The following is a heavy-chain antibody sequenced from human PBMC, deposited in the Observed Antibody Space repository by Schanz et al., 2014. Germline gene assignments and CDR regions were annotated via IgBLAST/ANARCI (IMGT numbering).Heavy chain of an antibody. CDR1: GFTFSSYN. V-gene: IGHV3-21*01. Sequence: VQLLESGGGLVQPGGSLKLSCSASGFTFSSYNINWVRQAPGKGLEYISSISPSSSYIYYADSVKGRFTISRDNAKNALYLQMNSLRAEDAAVYYCAKHVRSLTGNDYWGQGTLVTVSS. D-gene: IGHD3-9*01. CDR3: AKHVRSLTGNDY. J-gene: IGHJ4*02. CDR2: ISPSSSYI.